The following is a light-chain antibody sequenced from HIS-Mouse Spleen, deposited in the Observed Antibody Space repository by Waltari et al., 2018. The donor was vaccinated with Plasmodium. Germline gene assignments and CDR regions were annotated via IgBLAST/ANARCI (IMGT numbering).Light chain of an antibody. V-gene: IGLV3-10*01. CDR1: ALPKKY. CDR3: YSTDSSGNHRV. CDR2: EDS. J-gene: IGLJ3*02. Sequence: SYELTQPPSVSVSPGQTARITCSGDALPKKYAYWYQQKSGQDPVLVIYEDSKRPSVSPERFSGSSSGTMATLTISGAQVEDEADYYCYSTDSSGNHRVFGGGTKLTVL.